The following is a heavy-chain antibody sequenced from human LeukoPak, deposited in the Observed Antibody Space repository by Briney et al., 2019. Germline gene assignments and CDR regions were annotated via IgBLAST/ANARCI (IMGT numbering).Heavy chain of an antibody. CDR2: ISPSGGIT. D-gene: IGHD3-22*01. J-gene: IGHJ4*02. Sequence: GGTLRLSCAASGFTFSSHGMNWVRQAPGKGLEWVSGISPSGGITYYTDSVKGRFTISRDNAKNSLYLQMNSLRAEDTAVYYCARDYYDSSGYYYFWAYFDYWGQGTLVTVSS. V-gene: IGHV3-21*01. CDR1: GFTFSSHG. CDR3: ARDYYDSSGYYYFWAYFDY.